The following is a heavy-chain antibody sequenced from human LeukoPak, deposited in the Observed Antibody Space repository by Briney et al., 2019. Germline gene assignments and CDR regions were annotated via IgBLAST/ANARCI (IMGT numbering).Heavy chain of an antibody. Sequence: PGGSLRLSCAASGFTFSSYGIHWVRQAPGKGLEWVAVISYDGSNKYYADSVKGRFTISGDNSRNTLYLQMNSLRAEDTAVYYCAKEGVYSSSSFGFLRHAMDVWGQGTTVTVSS. CDR1: GFTFSSYG. D-gene: IGHD6-6*01. CDR2: ISYDGSNK. J-gene: IGHJ6*02. CDR3: AKEGVYSSSSFGFLRHAMDV. V-gene: IGHV3-30*18.